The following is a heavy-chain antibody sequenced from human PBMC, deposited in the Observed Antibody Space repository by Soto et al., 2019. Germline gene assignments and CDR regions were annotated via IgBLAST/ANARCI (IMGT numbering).Heavy chain of an antibody. V-gene: IGHV3-30*04. J-gene: IGHJ5*01. Sequence: QVQLVESGGGEGQPGGSLRLSCAASGFTFSRHAIHWVRLTPGRGLEWVLAISRDGSYIYYTDSVKGRFTVSRDNSKNTVFVQMNRLIPDDTALYFCARTRNGGVADSFYSWGQGTRVTVSS. D-gene: IGHD3-3*01. CDR2: ISRDGSYI. CDR1: GFTFSRHA. CDR3: ARTRNGGVADSFYS.